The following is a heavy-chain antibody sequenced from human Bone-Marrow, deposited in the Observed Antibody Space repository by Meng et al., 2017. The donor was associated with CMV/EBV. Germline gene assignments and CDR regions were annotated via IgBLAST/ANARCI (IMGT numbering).Heavy chain of an antibody. Sequence: ASVKGSCKASGYTFTSYDINWVRQAAGQGLEWMGWMNPDSVNPGYAQKFQSRVTITRSTSISTAYMELSSLRSEDTAVYYCARGGGGLDHWGQGTLVTVSS. CDR2: MNPDSVNP. V-gene: IGHV1-8*03. CDR3: ARGGGGLDH. J-gene: IGHJ4*02. CDR1: GYTFTSYD. D-gene: IGHD2-15*01.